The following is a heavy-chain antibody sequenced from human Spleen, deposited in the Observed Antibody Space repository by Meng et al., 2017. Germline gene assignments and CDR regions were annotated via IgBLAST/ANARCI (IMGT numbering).Heavy chain of an antibody. CDR1: GYMFSTYT. D-gene: IGHD3-16*01. CDR3: ARGGPLSWLDP. CDR2: ISGFKGNT. J-gene: IGHJ5*02. Sequence: QVQLVQSGDEVKKPGASVKVCCKSSGYMFSTYTITWVRQAPGQGLEWMGRISGFKGNTNYAQKFQDRVTMTTDTSTTTAYMELMSLTSDDTAVYYCARGGPLSWLDPWGQGTLVTVSS. V-gene: IGHV1-18*01.